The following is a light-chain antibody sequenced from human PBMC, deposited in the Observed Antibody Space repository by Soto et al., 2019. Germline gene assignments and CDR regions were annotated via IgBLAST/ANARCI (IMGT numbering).Light chain of an antibody. V-gene: IGLV1-40*01. CDR2: GNT. J-gene: IGLJ3*02. CDR3: RSYDSSLSAWV. Sequence: QSVLTQPPSVSGAPGQRVTISCTASSSNIGADYDVHWYQQLPGTAPKLLIYGNTNRPSGVPDRFSGSKSGTSASLAITGLQAEDEADYYCRSYDSSLSAWVFGGGTKLTVL. CDR1: SSNIGADYD.